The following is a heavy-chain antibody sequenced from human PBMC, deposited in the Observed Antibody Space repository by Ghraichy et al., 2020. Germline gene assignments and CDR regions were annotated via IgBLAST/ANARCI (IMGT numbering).Heavy chain of an antibody. J-gene: IGHJ4*03. V-gene: IGHV3-7*01. Sequence: GGSLRLSCAVSGFSFSNYWMTWVRQAPGKGLEWVANIKEDGSEKYYVDSVKGRFTISRDNARNSLYLQMNSLRAEDTAVYYCARGVITGVDYFDYWGHGSLVTVSS. D-gene: IGHD7-27*01. CDR2: IKEDGSEK. CDR1: GFSFSNYW. CDR3: ARGVITGVDYFDY.